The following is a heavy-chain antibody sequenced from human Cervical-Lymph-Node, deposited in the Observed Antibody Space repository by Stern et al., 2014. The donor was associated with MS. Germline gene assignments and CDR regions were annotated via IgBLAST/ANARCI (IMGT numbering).Heavy chain of an antibody. CDR2: INHSGDT. CDR3: ARGPQHSSWYFPFDY. D-gene: IGHD6-13*01. CDR1: GGSFSDYY. J-gene: IGHJ4*02. V-gene: IGHV4-34*01. Sequence: QVQLQQWGAGLLKPSETLSLTCGVSGGSFSDYYWSWIRQAPGKGLEWIGEINHSGDTNYNPSLKSRFSLSVDTSKNQFSLKLISVTAADTSVYYCARGPQHSSWYFPFDYWGQGTLVTVSS.